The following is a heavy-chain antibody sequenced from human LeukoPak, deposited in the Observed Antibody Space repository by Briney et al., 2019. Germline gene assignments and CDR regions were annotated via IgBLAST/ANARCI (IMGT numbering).Heavy chain of an antibody. CDR3: AKGARYYYMDV. CDR2: ISGSGGST. V-gene: IGHV3-23*01. D-gene: IGHD6-6*01. CDR1: GGTFSSYG. J-gene: IGHJ6*03. Sequence: SCKASGGTFSSYGMSWVRQAPGKGLEWVSAISGSGGSTYYADSVKGRFTISRDNSKNTLYLQMNSLRAEDTAVYYCAKGARYYYMDVWGKGTTVTISS.